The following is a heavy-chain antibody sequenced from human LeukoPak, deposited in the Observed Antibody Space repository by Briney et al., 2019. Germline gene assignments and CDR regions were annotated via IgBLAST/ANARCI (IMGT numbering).Heavy chain of an antibody. CDR2: IIPIFGTA. CDR3: ARSSNGWYGTVDY. D-gene: IGHD6-19*01. J-gene: IGHJ4*02. CDR1: GGTFSSYA. V-gene: IGHV1-69*05. Sequence: SVKVSCMASGGTFSSYAISWVRQAPGQGLEWMGGIIPIFGTANYAQKFQGRVTITTDESTSTAYMELSSLRSEDTAVYYCARSSNGWYGTVDYWGQGTLVTVSS.